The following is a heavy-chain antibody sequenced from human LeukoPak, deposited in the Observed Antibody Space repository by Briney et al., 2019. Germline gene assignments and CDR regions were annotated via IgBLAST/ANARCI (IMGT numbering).Heavy chain of an antibody. V-gene: IGHV3-48*03. CDR2: ISSSGSTI. D-gene: IGHD5-12*01. CDR3: ARPYSGYETDY. Sequence: GGSLRPSCAASGFTFTSYEMNWGPQGPGKGLERVSYISSSGSTIYYADSAKGRFTISRDNAKNSLYLRMHSLRAQAPAFYYCARPYSGYETDYWGQGTPVTASS. J-gene: IGHJ4*02. CDR1: GFTFTSYE.